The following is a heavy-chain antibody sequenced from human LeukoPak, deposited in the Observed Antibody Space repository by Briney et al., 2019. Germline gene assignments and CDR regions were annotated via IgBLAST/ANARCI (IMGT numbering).Heavy chain of an antibody. CDR2: IYHSGST. CDR1: GYSISSGYY. J-gene: IGHJ6*03. V-gene: IGHV4-38-2*02. Sequence: PSETLSLTCTVSGYSISSGYYWGWIRQPPGKGLEWIGSIYHSGSTYYSPSLKSRVTISVDTSKNQFSLKLSSVTAADTAVYYCARASEDYYYYYMDVWGKGTTVTVSS. CDR3: ARASEDYYYYYMDV.